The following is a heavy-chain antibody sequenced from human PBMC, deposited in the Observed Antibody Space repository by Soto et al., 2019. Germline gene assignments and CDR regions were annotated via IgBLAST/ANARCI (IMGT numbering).Heavy chain of an antibody. CDR1: GDNFTNLA. J-gene: IGHJ5*02. CDR3: ARVHFSRVIWAPFFAH. D-gene: IGHD3-3*02. V-gene: IGHV1-69*01. Sequence: QVQLVQSGAEVAKPGSSVKVSCKASGDNFTNLAVSWVRQAPGQGLVWMGGIIAALDMIKYAEKLQGRVTITADESTRTAYMQRSRLSSDDTALFYWARVHFSRVIWAPFFAHSGQGTLVTVSS. CDR2: IIAALDMI.